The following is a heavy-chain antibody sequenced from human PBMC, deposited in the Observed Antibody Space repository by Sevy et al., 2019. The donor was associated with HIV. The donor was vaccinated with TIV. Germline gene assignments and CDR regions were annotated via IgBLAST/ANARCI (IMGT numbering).Heavy chain of an antibody. D-gene: IGHD6-19*01. CDR1: GFTFSSYA. CDR2: ISGSGGST. V-gene: IGHV3-23*01. J-gene: IGHJ6*02. Sequence: GGSLKLSCAASGFTFSSYAMSWVRQAPGKGLEWVSAISGSGGSTYYADSVKGRFTISRDNSKNTLYLQMNSLRAEDTAVYYCAKPGIAVGGVDVWGQGTTVTVSS. CDR3: AKPGIAVGGVDV.